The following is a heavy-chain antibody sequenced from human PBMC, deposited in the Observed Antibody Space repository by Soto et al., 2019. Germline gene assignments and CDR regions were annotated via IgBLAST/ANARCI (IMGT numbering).Heavy chain of an antibody. CDR2: INPSGGST. D-gene: IGHD6-13*01. CDR3: ARESHGSSSWYLGYYYGMDV. V-gene: IGHV1-46*01. CDR1: GYTFTSYY. Sequence: ASVKVSCKASGYTFTSYYMHWVRQAPGQGLEWMGIINPSGGSTSYAQKFQGRVTMTRDTSTSTVYMELSSLRSEDTAVYYCARESHGSSSWYLGYYYGMDVWGQGTTVTVSS. J-gene: IGHJ6*02.